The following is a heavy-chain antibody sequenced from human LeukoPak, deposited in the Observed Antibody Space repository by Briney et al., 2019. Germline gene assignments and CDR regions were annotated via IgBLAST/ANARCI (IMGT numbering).Heavy chain of an antibody. J-gene: IGHJ4*02. D-gene: IGHD3-10*01. CDR1: GFSVGDSA. Sequence: PGGSLRLSCAASGFSVGDSAMHWVRHAPGKGLEWVSGINWRGDKIDYADIVKGRFTISRDNAKNNLYLEMNGLRPEDTAFYYCAAHFYGSGTSQSEYWGQGTLVTVSS. CDR2: INWRGDKI. CDR3: AAHFYGSGTSQSEY. V-gene: IGHV3-9*01.